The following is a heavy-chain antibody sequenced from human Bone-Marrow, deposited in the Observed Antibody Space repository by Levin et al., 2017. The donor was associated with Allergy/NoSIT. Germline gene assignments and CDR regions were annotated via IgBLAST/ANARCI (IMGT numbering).Heavy chain of an antibody. J-gene: IGHJ6*03. D-gene: IGHD3-10*01. CDR3: ARGHRAGGSGSYWPGYYYYYMDV. CDR2: INHSGST. CDR1: GGSFSGYY. V-gene: IGHV4-34*01. Sequence: KPSETLSLTCAVYGGSFSGYYWSWIRQPPGKGLEWIGEINHSGSTNYNPSLKSRVTISVDTSKNQFSLKLSSVTAADTAVYYCARGHRAGGSGSYWPGYYYYYMDVWGKGTTVTVSS.